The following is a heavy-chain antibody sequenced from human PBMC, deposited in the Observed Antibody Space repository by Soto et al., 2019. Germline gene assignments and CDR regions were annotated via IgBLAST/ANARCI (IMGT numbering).Heavy chain of an antibody. CDR1: GFTFSSYS. CDR3: ARTNGAYSNYFDY. J-gene: IGHJ4*02. V-gene: IGHV3-21*01. Sequence: EVQLVESGGGLVKPGGSLRLSCAASGFTFSSYSMVWVRQAPEKGLEWVSSIGGSSGHIYYADSLKGRFTISRDNAKNSLYLQMNSLRVDDTAVYYCARTNGAYSNYFDYWGLGNLVTVSS. D-gene: IGHD2-8*01. CDR2: IGGSSGHI.